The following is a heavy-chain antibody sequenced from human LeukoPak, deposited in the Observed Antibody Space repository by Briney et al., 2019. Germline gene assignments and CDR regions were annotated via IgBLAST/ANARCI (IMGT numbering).Heavy chain of an antibody. Sequence: GASVKVSSKASGYTFTSHGISWVRQAPGQGLEWMGWISAYNGNTNYAQKLQGRVTMTTDTSTSTAYMELRSLRSDDTAVYYRAREDLDYGECFDYWGQGTLVTVSS. V-gene: IGHV1-18*01. D-gene: IGHD4-17*01. CDR3: AREDLDYGECFDY. CDR2: ISAYNGNT. CDR1: GYTFTSHG. J-gene: IGHJ4*02.